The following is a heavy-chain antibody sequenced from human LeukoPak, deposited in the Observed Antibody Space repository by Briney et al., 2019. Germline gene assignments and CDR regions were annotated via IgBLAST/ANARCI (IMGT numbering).Heavy chain of an antibody. CDR1: GFTFSSYA. J-gene: IGHJ4*02. CDR3: AKSGIAVADPDY. V-gene: IGHV3-23*01. CDR2: ISGSGGST. Sequence: SGGSLRLSCAASGFTFSSYAMSWVRQAPGKGLEWVSAISGSGGSTYYADSVKGRFTISRDNSKNTQYLQMNSLRAEDTAVYYCAKSGIAVADPDYWGQGTLVTVSS. D-gene: IGHD6-19*01.